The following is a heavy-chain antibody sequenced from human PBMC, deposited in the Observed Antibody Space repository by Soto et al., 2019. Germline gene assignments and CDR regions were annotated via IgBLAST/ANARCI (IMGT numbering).Heavy chain of an antibody. CDR1: GYTLTELS. J-gene: IGHJ6*03. V-gene: IGHV1-24*01. D-gene: IGHD3-10*01. CDR3: ATAYYGSGSRNNYYYYYMDV. CDR2: FDPEDGET. Sequence: ASVKVSCKVSGYTLTELSMHWVRQAPGKGLEWMGGFDPEDGETIYAQKFQGRVTMTEDTSTDTAYMELGSLRSEDTAVYYCATAYYGSGSRNNYYYYYMDVGGKGTTVTVPS.